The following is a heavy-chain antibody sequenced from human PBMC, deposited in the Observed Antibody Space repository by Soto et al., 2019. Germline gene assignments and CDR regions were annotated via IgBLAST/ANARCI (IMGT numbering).Heavy chain of an antibody. V-gene: IGHV4-34*01. CDR2: IYHSGNT. CDR3: AGLFPYVSSGYHPNY. Sequence: SETLSLTCAVYGRSFSGYYWSWIRQPPGKGLEWIGEIYHSGNTNYNPSLKSRVTISVDTSKNQFSLKLKSVTAADTAVFYCAGLFPYVSSGYHPNYLGQGTLVTVSS. D-gene: IGHD3-22*01. J-gene: IGHJ4*02. CDR1: GRSFSGYY.